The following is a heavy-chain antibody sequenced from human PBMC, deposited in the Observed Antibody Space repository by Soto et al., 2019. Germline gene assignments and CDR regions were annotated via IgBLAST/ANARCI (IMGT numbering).Heavy chain of an antibody. CDR3: ARVNRVGATDFDY. J-gene: IGHJ4*02. V-gene: IGHV3-48*02. D-gene: IGHD1-26*01. CDR1: GFTFSSYS. CDR2: ISSSSSTI. Sequence: EVQLVESGGGLVQPGGSPRLSCAASGFTFSSYSMNWVRQAPGKGLEWVSYISSSSSTIYYADSVKGRFTISRDNAKNSLYLQMNSLRDEDTAVYYCARVNRVGATDFDYWGQGTLVTVSS.